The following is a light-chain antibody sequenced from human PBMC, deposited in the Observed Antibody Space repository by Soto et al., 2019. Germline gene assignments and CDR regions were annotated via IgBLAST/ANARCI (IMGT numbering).Light chain of an antibody. CDR3: QHYGSLYRT. CDR2: GTS. CDR1: QSISSNY. Sequence: EIVMTQSPATLSVSQGERATLSCRASQSISSNYLAWYQQKPGQVPRLLLYGTSSRATGIPDRFSGTGSGTDFTLTISRLEPEDFAVYYCQHYGSLYRTFGQGTKVDIK. V-gene: IGKV3-20*01. J-gene: IGKJ1*01.